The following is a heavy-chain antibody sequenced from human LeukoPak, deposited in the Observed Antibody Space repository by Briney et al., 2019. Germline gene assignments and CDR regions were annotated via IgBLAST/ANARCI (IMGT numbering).Heavy chain of an antibody. CDR3: ARDPPALGGYDTNAFDI. J-gene: IGHJ3*02. Sequence: SETLSLTCTVSGGSISSGDYYWSWIRQPPGKGLEWIGYIYYSGSTYYNPSLKSRVTISVDTSKNQFSLKLSSVTAADTAVYYCARDPPALGGYDTNAFDIWGQGTMVTVSS. D-gene: IGHD5-12*01. V-gene: IGHV4-30-4*01. CDR2: IYYSGST. CDR1: GGSISSGDYY.